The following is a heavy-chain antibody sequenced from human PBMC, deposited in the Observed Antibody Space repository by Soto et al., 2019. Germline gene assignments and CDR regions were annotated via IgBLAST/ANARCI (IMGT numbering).Heavy chain of an antibody. D-gene: IGHD4-17*01. J-gene: IGHJ6*02. CDR1: GFTFSSYD. CDR3: ARAVRYYYYGMDV. V-gene: IGHV3-13*01. CDR2: IGTAGDT. Sequence: PGGSLRLSCAASGFTFSSYDMHWVHQATGKGLEWVSAIGTAGDTYYPGSVKGRFTISRENAKNSLYLQMNSLRVEDTAVYYCARAVRYYYYGMDVWGQRTTVTVSS.